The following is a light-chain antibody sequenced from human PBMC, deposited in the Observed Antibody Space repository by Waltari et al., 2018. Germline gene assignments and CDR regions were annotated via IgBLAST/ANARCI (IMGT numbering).Light chain of an antibody. V-gene: IGKV3-11*01. CDR2: DAS. Sequence: EIVLTQSPATLSLSPGERATLSCRARQSVSSYLAWYQQKPGQAPRLLIYDASNRATGIPARFSGSGSGTDFTLTISSLEPEDFAVYYCQQRSNWLGTFGGGTKVEIK. CDR3: QQRSNWLGT. CDR1: QSVSSY. J-gene: IGKJ4*01.